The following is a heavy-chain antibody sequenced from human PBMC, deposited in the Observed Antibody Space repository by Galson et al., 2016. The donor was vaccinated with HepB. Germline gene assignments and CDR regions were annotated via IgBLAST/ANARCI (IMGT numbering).Heavy chain of an antibody. D-gene: IGHD3-22*01. Sequence: SVKVSCKASGGTFNSYDITFTTWVRQASGQRLEWMGGIIPFLGTTKYAQKFQDRLTITADESSLSAYMELNSLTSEDTAVYYCATRGSSGYDLPYWGQGTLVTVSS. CDR1: GGTFNSYD. J-gene: IGHJ4*02. CDR3: ATRGSSGYDLPY. CDR2: IIPFLGTT. V-gene: IGHV1-69*13.